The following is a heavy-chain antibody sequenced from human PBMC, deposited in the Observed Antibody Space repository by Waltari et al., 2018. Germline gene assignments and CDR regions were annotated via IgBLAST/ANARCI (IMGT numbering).Heavy chain of an antibody. CDR2: IYYSGST. J-gene: IGHJ6*02. CDR3: VVAAAGGMDV. CDR1: GGSISSSSYS. Sequence: QLQLQESGPGLVKPSETLSLTCPVSGGSISSSSYSWGWIRQPPGKGLEWIGSIYYSGSTYYNPSLKSRVTISVDTSKNQFSLKLSSVTAADTAVYYCVVAAAGGMDVWGQGTMVTVSS. V-gene: IGHV4-39*01. D-gene: IGHD6-25*01.